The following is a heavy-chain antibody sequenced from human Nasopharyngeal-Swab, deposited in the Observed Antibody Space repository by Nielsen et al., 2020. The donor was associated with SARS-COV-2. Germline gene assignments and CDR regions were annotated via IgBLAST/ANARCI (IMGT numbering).Heavy chain of an antibody. CDR1: GSSISSYY. Sequence: SETLSLTCTVSGSSISSYYWSWIRQPPGKGLEWIGYIYYSGSTNYNPSLKSRVTISVDTSKNQFSLKLSSVTAADTAVYYCARDSTPVYYYYDMDVWGKGTTVTVSS. D-gene: IGHD2-15*01. CDR3: ARDSTPVYYYYDMDV. J-gene: IGHJ6*03. CDR2: IYYSGST. V-gene: IGHV4-59*01.